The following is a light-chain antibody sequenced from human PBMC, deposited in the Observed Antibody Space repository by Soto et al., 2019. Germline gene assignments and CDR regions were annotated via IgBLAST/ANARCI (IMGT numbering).Light chain of an antibody. CDR3: QQRSNWPPTWT. CDR2: GAS. CDR1: QSVSSN. Sequence: EIMMTQSPATLSVSPGERATLSCRASQSVSSNLAWYQQKPGQAPRLLIYGASNRATGIPARFSGSGSGTDFTLTISSLEPEDFAVYYCQQRSNWPPTWTFGQGTKV. J-gene: IGKJ1*01. V-gene: IGKV3-11*01.